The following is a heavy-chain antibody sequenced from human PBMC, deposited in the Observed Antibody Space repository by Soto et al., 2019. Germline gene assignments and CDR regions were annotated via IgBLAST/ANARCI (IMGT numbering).Heavy chain of an antibody. Sequence: PSETLSLTCTVSGGSISSSSYYWGWIRQPPGKGLEWIGSIYYSGSTYYNPSLKSRVTISVDTSKNQFSLKLSSVTAADTAVYYCARQEKYYYGSFIYYKGVYYYGMDVWGQGSSVPVSS. D-gene: IGHD3-10*01. J-gene: IGHJ6*02. CDR3: ARQEKYYYGSFIYYKGVYYYGMDV. CDR1: GGSISSSSYY. V-gene: IGHV4-39*01. CDR2: IYYSGST.